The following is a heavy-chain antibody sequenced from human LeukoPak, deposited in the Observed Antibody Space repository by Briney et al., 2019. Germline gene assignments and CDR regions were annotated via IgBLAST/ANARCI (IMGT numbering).Heavy chain of an antibody. V-gene: IGHV4-59*12. D-gene: IGHD2-21*02. CDR1: GGSISSYY. CDR3: ATYRIVVVTANQSGRAFGI. CDR2: IYYSGST. Sequence: PSETLSLTCTVSGGSISSYYWSWIRQPPGKGLEWIGYIYYSGSTNYNPSLKSRVTISVDTSKNQFSLKLSSVTAADTAVYYCATYRIVVVTANQSGRAFGIWGQGTMVTVSS. J-gene: IGHJ3*02.